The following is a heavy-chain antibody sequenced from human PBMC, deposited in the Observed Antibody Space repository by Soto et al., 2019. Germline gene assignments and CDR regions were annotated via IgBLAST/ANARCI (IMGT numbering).Heavy chain of an antibody. CDR2: ILGTGDRV. V-gene: IGHV3-23*01. CDR1: GFTFNTYG. D-gene: IGHD1-1*01. J-gene: IGHJ4*02. CDR3: ARDFNTGSSSTSDY. Sequence: GGSLRLSCAPSGFTFNTYGMAWVRQAPGKGLAWVSAILGTGDRVSYVDSVKGRFTISRDNSKNTLYLQMNSLRADDTAIYYCARDFNTGSSSTSDYWCQGTLVAVSS.